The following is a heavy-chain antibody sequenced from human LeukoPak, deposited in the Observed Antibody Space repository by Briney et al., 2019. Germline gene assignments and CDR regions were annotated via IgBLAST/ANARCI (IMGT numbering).Heavy chain of an antibody. CDR3: ARVHDILTGYYNVWDY. V-gene: IGHV1-18*01. Sequence: GASVKVSCKASGYTFTSYGISWVRQAPGQGLEWMGWISAYNGNTNYAQKLQGRVTMTTDTSTSTAYMELRSLRSDDTAVYYCARVHDILTGYYNVWDYWGQGTLVTVSS. CDR2: ISAYNGNT. J-gene: IGHJ4*02. CDR1: GYTFTSYG. D-gene: IGHD3-9*01.